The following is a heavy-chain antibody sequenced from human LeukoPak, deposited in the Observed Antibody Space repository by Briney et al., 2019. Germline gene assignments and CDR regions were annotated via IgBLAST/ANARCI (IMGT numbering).Heavy chain of an antibody. CDR1: AGSINTYF. Sequence: SESLSLTWTVSAGSINTYFWTWVRQPAGKGLEWIGRISSSGTAYYNPSLKARVTISLDTDNHQLFLRMTCVSDADTGVYYCARGTELTRNSRHYSFDYWGQGPLVSVSS. V-gene: IGHV4-4*07. J-gene: IGHJ4*02. D-gene: IGHD1-26*01. CDR3: ARGTELTRNSRHYSFDY. CDR2: ISSSGTA.